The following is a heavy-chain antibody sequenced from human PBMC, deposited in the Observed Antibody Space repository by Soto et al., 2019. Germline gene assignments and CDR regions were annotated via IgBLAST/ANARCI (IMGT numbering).Heavy chain of an antibody. J-gene: IGHJ3*02. V-gene: IGHV1-58*01. CDR1: GFTCSNSA. CDR3: AAELYSGGSCCSFDI. D-gene: IGHD2-15*01. Sequence: QMQVVQSGPELKKPGTSVKVSCKTSGFTCSNSAVQWVRQARGQRLEWMAWIVVGSGNTKYEQKLQERVTITRDMSTSTVHMELSSLRSEDTAVYYCAAELYSGGSCCSFDIWGQGTMVTGSS. CDR2: IVVGSGNT.